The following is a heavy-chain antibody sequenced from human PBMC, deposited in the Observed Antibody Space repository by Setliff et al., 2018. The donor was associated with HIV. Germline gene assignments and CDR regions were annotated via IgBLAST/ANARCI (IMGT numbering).Heavy chain of an antibody. D-gene: IGHD2-15*01. CDR1: GGSISTSY. CDR2: IYMSGTT. V-gene: IGHV4-4*09. Sequence: ETLSLTCTVSGGSISTSYWNWIRQPPGKGLEWIAYIYMSGTTNYNPSLKSRVTISLDTSRNQFYLKLGSVTAAATAMYYCAREHCSGGSCNGFDIWGQGTMVTVSS. CDR3: AREHCSGGSCNGFDI. J-gene: IGHJ3*02.